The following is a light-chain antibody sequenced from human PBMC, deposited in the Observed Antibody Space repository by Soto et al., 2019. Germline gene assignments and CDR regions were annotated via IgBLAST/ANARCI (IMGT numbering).Light chain of an antibody. CDR2: YDD. Sequence: QSVLTQPPSVSEAPRQSVTISCSGRSANIGNNAVNWYQQLPGKAPKLLIYYDDLLSSGVSDRFSGSKSGTSASLAISGLQSEVEADYYCAAWDDSLNGVVFGGGTKLTVL. V-gene: IGLV1-36*01. CDR1: SANIGNNA. CDR3: AAWDDSLNGVV. J-gene: IGLJ2*01.